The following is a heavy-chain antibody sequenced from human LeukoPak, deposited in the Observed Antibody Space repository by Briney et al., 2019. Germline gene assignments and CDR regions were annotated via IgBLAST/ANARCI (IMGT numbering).Heavy chain of an antibody. CDR2: IYHSGST. D-gene: IGHD6-13*01. CDR1: GGSISSSNW. Sequence: SETLSLTCAVSGGSISSSNWWSWVRQPPGKGLEWIGEIYHSGSTNYNPSLKSRVTMSVDTSKNQFSLKLSSVTAADTAVYYCARDVTAAAGTTPADYYYYYMDVWGKGTTVTVSS. J-gene: IGHJ6*03. V-gene: IGHV4-4*02. CDR3: ARDVTAAAGTTPADYYYYYMDV.